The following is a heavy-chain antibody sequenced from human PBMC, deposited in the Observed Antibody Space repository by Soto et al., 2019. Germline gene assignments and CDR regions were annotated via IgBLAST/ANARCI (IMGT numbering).Heavy chain of an antibody. J-gene: IGHJ5*02. CDR3: ARDRGSYLQGFWFDP. D-gene: IGHD1-26*01. V-gene: IGHV1-18*01. Sequence: ASVKVSCKASGYTFTDYGFSWVRQVPGRGLEWMGWISADTGNTNYAQKLQGRVTMTTDTSTRTAYMELRSPRSDDTAVYYCARDRGSYLQGFWFDPWGQGTLVTVSS. CDR1: GYTFTDYG. CDR2: ISADTGNT.